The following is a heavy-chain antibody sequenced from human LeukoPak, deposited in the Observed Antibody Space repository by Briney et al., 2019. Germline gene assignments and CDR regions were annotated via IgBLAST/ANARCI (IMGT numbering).Heavy chain of an antibody. J-gene: IGHJ3*02. Sequence: PGGSLRLSCAASGFTFSSYGMHWVRQAPGKGLEWVAFIRYDGSNKYYADSVKGRFTISRDNSKNTLYPQMNSLRAEDTAVYYCAKDSDYDFWSGYSRYDAFDIWGQGTMVTVSS. CDR3: AKDSDYDFWSGYSRYDAFDI. V-gene: IGHV3-30*02. CDR1: GFTFSSYG. D-gene: IGHD3-3*01. CDR2: IRYDGSNK.